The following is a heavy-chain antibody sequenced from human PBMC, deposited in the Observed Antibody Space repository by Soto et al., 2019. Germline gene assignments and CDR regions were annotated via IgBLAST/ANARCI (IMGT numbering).Heavy chain of an antibody. CDR3: ARGSGGSSYYYYGMDV. D-gene: IGHD2-15*01. CDR1: GGTFSSYA. V-gene: IGHV1-69*12. Sequence: QVQLVQSGAEVKKPGSSVKVSCKASGGTFSSYAINWVRQAPGQGLEWMGGIIPIFGTANYAQKFQGRVTITADESTSTAYMALGSLRSEDTAVYYCARGSGGSSYYYYGMDVWGQGTTVTVSS. CDR2: IIPIFGTA. J-gene: IGHJ6*02.